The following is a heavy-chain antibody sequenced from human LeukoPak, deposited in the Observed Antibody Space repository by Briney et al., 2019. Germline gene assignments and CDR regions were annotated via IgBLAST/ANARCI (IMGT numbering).Heavy chain of an antibody. D-gene: IGHD1-26*01. CDR3: AKEGSYDALDI. J-gene: IGHJ3*02. CDR2: IRYDGSNK. V-gene: IGHV3-30*02. Sequence: PGGSLRLSCAASGFKFSRNGMHWVRQAPGKGLEWVSFIRYDGSNKFYGDSVKGRFTISRDNAKNSLYLQTNSLRAEDTAVYYCAKEGSYDALDIWGQGTMVTVSS. CDR1: GFKFSRNG.